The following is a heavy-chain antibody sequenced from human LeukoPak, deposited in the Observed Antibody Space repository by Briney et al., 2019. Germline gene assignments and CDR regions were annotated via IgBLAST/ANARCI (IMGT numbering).Heavy chain of an antibody. CDR1: GFTFSSYS. CDR3: ARDSEVDYIFTARINDAFDI. V-gene: IGHV3-48*01. J-gene: IGHJ3*02. D-gene: IGHD4-11*01. Sequence: GGSLRLSCAASGFTFSSYSMNWVRQAPGKGLEWVSYISSSSSTIYYADSVKGRFTISRDNAKNSLYLQMNSLRAEDTAVYYCARDSEVDYIFTARINDAFDIWGQGTMVTVSS. CDR2: ISSSSSTI.